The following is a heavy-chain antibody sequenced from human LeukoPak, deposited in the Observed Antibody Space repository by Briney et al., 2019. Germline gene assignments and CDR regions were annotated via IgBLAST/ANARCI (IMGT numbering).Heavy chain of an antibody. J-gene: IGHJ2*01. V-gene: IGHV3-64D*06. D-gene: IGHD6-19*01. CDR2: ISSNGGGP. Sequence: PGGSLRLSCSASGFTFSSYAMHWVRQAPGKGLEYVSAISSNGGGPYYADSVKGRFTISRDNSKNTLYLQMSSLRAEDTAVYYCVRQLAVPGPGYFDLWDRGTLVTVSS. CDR3: VRQLAVPGPGYFDL. CDR1: GFTFSSYA.